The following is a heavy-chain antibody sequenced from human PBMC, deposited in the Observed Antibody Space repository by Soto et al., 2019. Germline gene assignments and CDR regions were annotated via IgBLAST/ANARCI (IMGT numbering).Heavy chain of an antibody. D-gene: IGHD3-22*01. CDR3: ARMLAVNYYYYYVDV. CDR2: ILSSDEK. J-gene: IGHJ6*03. Sequence: QVTLKESGPVLVKPTATLTLTCTVSGFSLRNARMGVSWIRQPPGKALEWLAHILSSDEKSYNTSLKGRVTLAKDTSKSQVVLTMTYVDPVDTATYFCARMLAVNYYYYYVDVWGEGTTVTVSS. V-gene: IGHV2-26*01. CDR1: GFSLRNARMG.